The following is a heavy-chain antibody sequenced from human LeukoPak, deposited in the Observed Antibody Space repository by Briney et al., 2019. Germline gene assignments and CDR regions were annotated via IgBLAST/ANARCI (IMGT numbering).Heavy chain of an antibody. V-gene: IGHV1-69*13. J-gene: IGHJ4*02. CDR3: ASLNSSSWYYFDY. CDR2: IVPIFGTA. Sequence: SVKVSCKASGGTFSSYAISWVRQAPGQGLEWMGGIVPIFGTANYAQKFQGRVTITADESTSTAYMELSSLRSEDTAVYYCASLNSSSWYYFDYWGQGTLVTVSS. CDR1: GGTFSSYA. D-gene: IGHD6-13*01.